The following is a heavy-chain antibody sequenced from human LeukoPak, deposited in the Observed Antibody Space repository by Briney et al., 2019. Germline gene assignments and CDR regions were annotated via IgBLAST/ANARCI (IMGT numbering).Heavy chain of an antibody. Sequence: SETLSLTCTVSGGSISSYYWSWIRQPPGEGLEWSGYIYYSGSTNYNPSLKSRVTISVDTSKNQFSLKLSSVTAADTAVYYCARGSYDFWSGLAKFDPWGQGTLVTVS. D-gene: IGHD3-3*01. J-gene: IGHJ5*02. CDR1: GGSISSYY. CDR3: ARGSYDFWSGLAKFDP. V-gene: IGHV4-59*01. CDR2: IYYSGST.